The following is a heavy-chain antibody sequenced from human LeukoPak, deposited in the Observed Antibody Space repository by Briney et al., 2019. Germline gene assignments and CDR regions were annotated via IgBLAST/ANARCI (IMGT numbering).Heavy chain of an antibody. V-gene: IGHV4-59*08. CDR1: GGSISSYY. CDR2: IYYSGST. D-gene: IGHD3-22*01. J-gene: IGHJ4*02. Sequence: PSETLSLTCTVSGGSISSYYWSWIRQPPGKGLEWIGYIYYSGSTNYNPSLKSRVTISVDTSKNQFSLKLSSVTAADTAVYYCARLGKNYYESPYYFDYWGQGTLVTVSS. CDR3: ARLGKNYYESPYYFDY.